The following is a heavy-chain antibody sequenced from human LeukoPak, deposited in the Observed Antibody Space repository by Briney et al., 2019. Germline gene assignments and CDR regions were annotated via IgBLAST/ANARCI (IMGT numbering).Heavy chain of an antibody. CDR1: GGSISSGDYY. V-gene: IGHV4-30-4*08. Sequence: PSQTLSLTCTVSGGSISSGDYYWRWIRQPPGKGLEWIGYIYYSGSTYYNPSLKSRVTISVDTSKNQFSLKLSSVTAADTAVYYCARGPVLRYFDWLLSFDYWGQGTLVTVSS. CDR3: ARGPVLRYFDWLLSFDY. J-gene: IGHJ4*02. CDR2: IYYSGST. D-gene: IGHD3-9*01.